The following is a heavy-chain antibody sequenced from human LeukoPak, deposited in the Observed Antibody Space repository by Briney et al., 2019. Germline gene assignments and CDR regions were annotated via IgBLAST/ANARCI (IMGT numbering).Heavy chain of an antibody. J-gene: IGHJ4*02. CDR3: ARDYDSSGYGVDY. V-gene: IGHV1-2*02. D-gene: IGHD3-22*01. Sequence: ASVKVSCKASGYTFTGYYMHWVRLAPGQGLEWMGWINPNSGGTNYAQKFQGRVTMTRDTSISTAYMELSRLRSDDTAVYYCARDYDSSGYGVDYWGQGTLVTVSS. CDR2: INPNSGGT. CDR1: GYTFTGYY.